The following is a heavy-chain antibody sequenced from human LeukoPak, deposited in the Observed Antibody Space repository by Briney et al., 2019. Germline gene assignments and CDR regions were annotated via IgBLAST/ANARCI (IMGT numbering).Heavy chain of an antibody. CDR3: AIRYGTGEKYYYYYYMDV. D-gene: IGHD3-10*01. V-gene: IGHV1-8*01. Sequence: GASVKDSCKASGYTFTRYDINWVRQATGQGLEWMGWMKPNSGNTGYAQKFQGRVTMTRNTSISTAYMELSSLRSEDTAVYYCAIRYGTGEKYYYYYYMDVWGKGTTVTVPS. CDR2: MKPNSGNT. J-gene: IGHJ6*03. CDR1: GYTFTRYD.